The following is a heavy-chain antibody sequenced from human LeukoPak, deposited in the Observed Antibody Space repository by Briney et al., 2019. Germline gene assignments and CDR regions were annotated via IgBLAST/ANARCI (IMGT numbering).Heavy chain of an antibody. CDR3: ARDRMIVDGVWVDI. J-gene: IGHJ3*02. Sequence: NPGGSLRLSCAASGFTFSSYSMNWVRQAPGKGLEWVSSTSSSSSYIYYADSVKGRFTISRDNAKNSLYLQMNSLRAEDTAVYYCARDRMIVDGVWVDIWGQGTMVTVSS. CDR1: GFTFSSYS. CDR2: TSSSSSYI. V-gene: IGHV3-21*01. D-gene: IGHD3-22*01.